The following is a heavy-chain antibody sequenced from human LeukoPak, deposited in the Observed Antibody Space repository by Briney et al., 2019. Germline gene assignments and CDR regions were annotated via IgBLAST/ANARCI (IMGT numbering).Heavy chain of an antibody. D-gene: IGHD4-17*01. Sequence: QPGGSLRLSCAASGFTFSSYAMSWVRQASGKGLEWVSAISGSGGSTYYADSVKGRFTISRDNSKNTLYLQMNSLRAEDTAVYYCAKGFYGDYGFDYWGQGTLVTVSS. CDR3: AKGFYGDYGFDY. J-gene: IGHJ4*02. V-gene: IGHV3-23*01. CDR2: ISGSGGST. CDR1: GFTFSSYA.